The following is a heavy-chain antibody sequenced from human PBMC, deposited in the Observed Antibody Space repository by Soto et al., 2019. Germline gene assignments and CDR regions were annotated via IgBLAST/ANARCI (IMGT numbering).Heavy chain of an antibody. CDR2: INPSSGST. CDR3: ARILVAYSSDY. V-gene: IGHV1-46*03. D-gene: IGHD2-21*01. CDR1: GYTFTSYY. Sequence: QVQLVQSGTEVKKPGASVRVSCKASGYTFTSYYMHWVRQAPGQGLEWMGIINPSSGSTSYAQKFQGRVTMTRDTSTSTVYMALSSLRSEDTAVYYCARILVAYSSDYWGQGTLVTVSS. J-gene: IGHJ4*02.